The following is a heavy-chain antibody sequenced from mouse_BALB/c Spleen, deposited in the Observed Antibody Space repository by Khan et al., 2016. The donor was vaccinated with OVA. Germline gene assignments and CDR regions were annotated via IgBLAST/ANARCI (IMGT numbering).Heavy chain of an antibody. CDR2: ISYSGST. CDR1: GYSITSDYA. D-gene: IGHD1-1*01. Sequence: VQLKQSGPGLVKPSQSLSLTCTVTGYSITSDYAWNWLRQFPGNKLEWMGYISYSGSTSYNPSLKSRISITRDTSKNQFFLPLNSVTTEDTATYYCARSGMYYYGNSSYFDYWGQGTTLTVSS. J-gene: IGHJ2*01. V-gene: IGHV3-2*02. CDR3: ARSGMYYYGNSSYFDY.